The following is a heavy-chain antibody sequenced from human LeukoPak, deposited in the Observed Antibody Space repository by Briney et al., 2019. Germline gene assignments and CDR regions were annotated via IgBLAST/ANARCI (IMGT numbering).Heavy chain of an antibody. V-gene: IGHV4-39*01. D-gene: IGHD6-19*01. CDR2: IYYSGST. Sequence: SETLSLTCTVSGGSISSSSYYWGWIRQPPGKGLEWIGSIYYSGSTYYNPSLKSRVTISVDTSKNQFSLKLNSVTAADTAVYYCARFSAGYSSGPVIDYWGQGTLATVSS. CDR3: ARFSAGYSSGPVIDY. CDR1: GGSISSSSYY. J-gene: IGHJ4*02.